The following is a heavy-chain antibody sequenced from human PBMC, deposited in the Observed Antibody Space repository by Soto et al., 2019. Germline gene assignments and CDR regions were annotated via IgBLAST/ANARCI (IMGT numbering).Heavy chain of an antibody. V-gene: IGHV3-48*02. D-gene: IGHD3-22*01. CDR3: ARGEEYYYDSSGYFDY. CDR1: GFIFSSHS. Sequence: GSLRLSCAASGFIFSSHSMNWVRQAPAKGLEWVSYISSSSSTTYYADSVKGRFTISRDNAKNALYLQMNSLRDEDTAVYYCARGEEYYYDSSGYFDYWGQGTLVTVSS. J-gene: IGHJ4*02. CDR2: ISSSSSTT.